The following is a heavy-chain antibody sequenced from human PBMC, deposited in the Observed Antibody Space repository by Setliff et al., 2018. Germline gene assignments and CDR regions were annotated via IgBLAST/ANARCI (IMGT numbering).Heavy chain of an antibody. CDR1: GYTFTSYY. Sequence: ASVKVSCKASGYTFTSYYMHWVRQASGQGLEWMGITNPSGGSTSYAQKFQGRVTMTRDTSTSTVYMELSSLRSEDTAVYYCARGEGETYYYDSSGYRGWPIDYWGQGTLVTVSS. CDR2: TNPSGGST. J-gene: IGHJ4*02. CDR3: ARGEGETYYYDSSGYRGWPIDY. D-gene: IGHD3-22*01. V-gene: IGHV1-46*01.